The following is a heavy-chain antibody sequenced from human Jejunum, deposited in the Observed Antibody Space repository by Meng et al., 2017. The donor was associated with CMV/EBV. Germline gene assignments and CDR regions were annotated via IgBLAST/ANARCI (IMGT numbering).Heavy chain of an antibody. D-gene: IGHD4-11*01. Sequence: WSLIRQTPEKGLEWIGYVSRNGGSSYNPSLKGRVAMSIDTSNNQFSLRMTSVTAADTAVYFCAREIVRDYTRDGMDVWDPGTTVTVSS. J-gene: IGHJ6*02. CDR3: AREIVRDYTRDGMDV. CDR2: VSRNGGS. V-gene: IGHV4-59*01.